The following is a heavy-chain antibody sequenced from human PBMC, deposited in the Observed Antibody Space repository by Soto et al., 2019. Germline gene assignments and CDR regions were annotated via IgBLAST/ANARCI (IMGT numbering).Heavy chain of an antibody. V-gene: IGHV4-59*01. CDR3: GRYRENWNYVGYLDY. CDR1: GGCISSYY. Sequence: SETLSLTCTVSGGCISSYYRSWIRQPPGKGLEWIGYTYYSGSTNYNPSLWRWVTILVDTSKNQYSLKLSAVTAPDTGETYCGRYRENWNYVGYLDYSGQGTLVTVPA. D-gene: IGHD1-7*01. CDR2: TYYSGST. J-gene: IGHJ4*02.